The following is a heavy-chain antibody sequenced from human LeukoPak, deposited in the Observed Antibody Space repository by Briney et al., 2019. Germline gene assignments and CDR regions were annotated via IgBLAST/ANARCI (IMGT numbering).Heavy chain of an antibody. J-gene: IGHJ4*02. V-gene: IGHV1-46*01. CDR2: INPSGGST. Sequence: ASVKDSCKASGYTFTSYYMHWVRQAPGQGLEWMGIINPSGGSTSYAQKFQGRVTMTRDTSTSTVYMELSSLRSEDTAVYYCARDLDLGTVTLSFDYWGQGTLVTVSS. D-gene: IGHD4-17*01. CDR3: ARDLDLGTVTLSFDY. CDR1: GYTFTSYY.